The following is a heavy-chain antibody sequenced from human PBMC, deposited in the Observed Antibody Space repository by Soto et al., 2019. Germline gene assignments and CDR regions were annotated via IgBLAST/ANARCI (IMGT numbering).Heavy chain of an antibody. D-gene: IGHD6-13*01. Sequence: GESLKISCKGSGYSFTSYWIGWVRQMPGKGLEWMGIIYPGDSDTRYSPSFQDQVTISADKSISTAYLQWSSLKASDTAMYYCARMGIAAASRGWYNWFDPWGQGTLVTVSS. J-gene: IGHJ5*02. CDR3: ARMGIAAASRGWYNWFDP. CDR1: GYSFTSYW. V-gene: IGHV5-51*01. CDR2: IYPGDSDT.